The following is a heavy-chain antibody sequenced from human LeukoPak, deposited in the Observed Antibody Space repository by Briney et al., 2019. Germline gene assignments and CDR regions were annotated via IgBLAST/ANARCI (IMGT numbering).Heavy chain of an antibody. V-gene: IGHV4-38-2*02. CDR1: GYSISSGYY. D-gene: IGHD6-13*01. CDR2: IYHSGST. Sequence: PSETLSLTCTVSGYSISSGYYWGWIRQPPGKGLEWMENIYHSGSTYYNPSLKSRLTMSVDTPKNQFSLNLSSVTAADTAVYYCARGQDSTWCSRVWGQGTLVTVSS. CDR3: ARGQDSTWCSRV. J-gene: IGHJ4*02.